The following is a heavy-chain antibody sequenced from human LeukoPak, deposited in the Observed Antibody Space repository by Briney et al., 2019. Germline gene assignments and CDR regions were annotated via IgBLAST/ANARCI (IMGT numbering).Heavy chain of an antibody. CDR1: GFTFSSYS. Sequence: PGGSLRLSCAASGFTFSSYSMNWVRQAPGKGLEWVSVISGSGVSTYYADSVKGRFTISRDNSKNTLYLQMNSLRAEDTAVYYCAKDALYYYGSGSYIDYWGQGTLVTVSS. D-gene: IGHD3-10*01. V-gene: IGHV3-23*01. CDR2: ISGSGVST. J-gene: IGHJ4*02. CDR3: AKDALYYYGSGSYIDY.